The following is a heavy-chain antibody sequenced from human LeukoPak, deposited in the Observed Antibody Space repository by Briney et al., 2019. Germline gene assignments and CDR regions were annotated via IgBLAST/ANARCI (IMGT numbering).Heavy chain of an antibody. CDR3: ANCEADSSGYYDWYFDL. D-gene: IGHD3-22*01. Sequence: ASVKVSCKASGYTFTSDVISSVRQAPGQGLEWMGWIIAYKGKTNYTQTLQGRVTMTTDTSTSTAYMELRRLRSEDTDVYYCANCEADSSGYYDWYFDLWGRGTLVTVSS. CDR2: IIAYKGKT. V-gene: IGHV1-18*01. J-gene: IGHJ2*01. CDR1: GYTFTSDV.